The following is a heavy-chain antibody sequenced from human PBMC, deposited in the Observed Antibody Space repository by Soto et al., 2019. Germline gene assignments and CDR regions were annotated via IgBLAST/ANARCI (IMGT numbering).Heavy chain of an antibody. D-gene: IGHD3-10*01. CDR3: AKDTGPSRVLLWFGEGPACYYYGMDV. V-gene: IGHV3-23*01. Sequence: GGSLRLSCAASGFTFSSYAMSWVRQAPGKGLEWVSAISGSGGSTYYADSVKGRFTISRDNSKNTLYLQMNSLRAEDTAVYYCAKDTGPSRVLLWFGEGPACYYYGMDVWGQGTTVTVSS. CDR1: GFTFSSYA. J-gene: IGHJ6*02. CDR2: ISGSGGST.